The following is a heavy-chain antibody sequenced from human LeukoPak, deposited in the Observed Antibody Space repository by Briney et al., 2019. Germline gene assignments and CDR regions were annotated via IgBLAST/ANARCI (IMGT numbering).Heavy chain of an antibody. V-gene: IGHV3-53*01. CDR1: GFTFSSYA. Sequence: GGSLRLSCAAPGFTFSSYAMSWVRQAPGKGLEWVSFIYSDNTHYSDSVKGRFTISRDNSKNTLYLQMNSLRAEDTAVYYCARRAGAYSHPYDYWGQGTLVTVSS. CDR3: ARRAGAYSHPYDY. J-gene: IGHJ4*02. D-gene: IGHD4/OR15-4a*01. CDR2: IYSDNT.